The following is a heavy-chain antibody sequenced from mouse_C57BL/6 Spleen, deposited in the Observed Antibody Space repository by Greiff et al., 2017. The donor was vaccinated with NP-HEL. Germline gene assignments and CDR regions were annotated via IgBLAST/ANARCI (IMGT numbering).Heavy chain of an antibody. CDR1: GFTFSSYA. V-gene: IGHV5-9-1*02. J-gene: IGHJ4*01. Sequence: EVKLMESGEGLVKPGGSLKLSCAASGFTFSSYAMSWVRQTPEKRLEWVAYISSGGDYIYYADTVKGRFNISRDNARNTLYLQMSSLKSEDTAMYYCTRDKLYAMDYWGQGTSVTVSS. CDR2: ISSGGDYI. CDR3: TRDKLYAMDY.